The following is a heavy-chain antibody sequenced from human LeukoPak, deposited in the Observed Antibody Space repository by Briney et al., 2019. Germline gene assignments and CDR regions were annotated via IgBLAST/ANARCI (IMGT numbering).Heavy chain of an antibody. Sequence: PGGSLRLSCAASGFTFSSYAMSWVRQASGKGLEWVSAISGSGGSTYYADSVKGRSTISRDNSKNTLYLQMNSLRAEDTAVYYCANEPQAATPPLDYWGQGTLVTVSS. CDR3: ANEPQAATPPLDY. CDR2: ISGSGGST. V-gene: IGHV3-23*01. J-gene: IGHJ4*02. D-gene: IGHD2-15*01. CDR1: GFTFSSYA.